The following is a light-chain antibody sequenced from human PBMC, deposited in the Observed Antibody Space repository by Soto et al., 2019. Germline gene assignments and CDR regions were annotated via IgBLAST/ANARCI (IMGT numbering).Light chain of an antibody. CDR1: SSNIGSKY. J-gene: IGLJ2*01. V-gene: IGLV1-47*01. Sequence: SVLTQPPSASGTPGQRVTISCSGSSSNIGSKYVYWYQQLPGTAPKLLIYRNNQRPSGVPGRFSGSKSGTSASLAISGLRSEDEADYYCAAWDDSLSVVVFGGGTKVTVL. CDR2: RNN. CDR3: AAWDDSLSVVV.